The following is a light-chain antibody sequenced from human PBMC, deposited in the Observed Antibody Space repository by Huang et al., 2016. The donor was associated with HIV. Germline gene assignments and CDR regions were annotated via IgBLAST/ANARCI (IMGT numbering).Light chain of an antibody. CDR3: QQYYTTPLT. V-gene: IGKV4-1*01. J-gene: IGKJ3*01. CDR2: WAA. Sequence: DIVMTQSPDSLAESLGERATINCTSSQSVLSSSNNKNYLAWYQQKPGQPPKLLIYWAATRESGVPDRVSGSGSGTECTLTISSLQAEDVAVYYCQQYYTTPLTFGPGTKVDIK. CDR1: QSVLSSSNNKNY.